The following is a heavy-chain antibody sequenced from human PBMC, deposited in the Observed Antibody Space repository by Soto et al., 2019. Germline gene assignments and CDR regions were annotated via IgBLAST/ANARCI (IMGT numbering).Heavy chain of an antibody. CDR3: ARLSGISTHFDY. D-gene: IGHD3-3*01. V-gene: IGHV4-39*01. Sequence: SETLSLTCTVSGGSISSSSYYWGWIRQPPGKGLEWIGSIYYSGSTYYNPSLKSRVTISVDTSKNQFSLKLGSVTAADTAVYYCARLSGISTHFDYWGQGTLVTVSS. CDR1: GGSISSSSYY. CDR2: IYYSGST. J-gene: IGHJ4*02.